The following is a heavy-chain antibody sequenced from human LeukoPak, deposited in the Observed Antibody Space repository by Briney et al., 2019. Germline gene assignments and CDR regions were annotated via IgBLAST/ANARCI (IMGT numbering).Heavy chain of an antibody. V-gene: IGHV3-7*01. CDR2: IKQDGSEK. Sequence: GGSLRLSCAASGFTFSSYWMSWVRQAPGKGLEWVANIKQDGSEKYYVDSVKGRFTISRDNARNSLYLQMNSLRAKDTAVYYCARDHYYGSAGIDYWGQGTLVTVSS. CDR1: GFTFSSYW. D-gene: IGHD3-10*01. CDR3: ARDHYYGSAGIDY. J-gene: IGHJ4*02.